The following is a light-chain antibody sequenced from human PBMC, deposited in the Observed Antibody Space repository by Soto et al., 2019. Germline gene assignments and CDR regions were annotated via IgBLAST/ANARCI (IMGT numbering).Light chain of an antibody. CDR3: QQLNIYPL. V-gene: IGKV1-9*01. CDR1: QGISSD. CDR2: AAS. J-gene: IGKJ3*01. Sequence: IQLTQYPSFLSASVGDRVTITCRASQGISSDLAWYQQKPAKATKLLIYAASTLHSGVPSRFSGSGSGTEFTLTISSLHPDDFATYFCQQLNIYPLFGPGYKVDIK.